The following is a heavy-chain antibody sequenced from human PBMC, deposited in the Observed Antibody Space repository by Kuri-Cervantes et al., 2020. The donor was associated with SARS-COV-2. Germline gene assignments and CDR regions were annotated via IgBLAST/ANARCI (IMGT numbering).Heavy chain of an antibody. CDR2: MYSGAIT. J-gene: IGHJ5*02. CDR3: AKEVEQLVPWFDP. CDR1: GFTVSYNS. Sequence: GESLKISCAATGFTVSYNSMTWVRLAPGQGLEWVSLMYSGAITYYANSVKGRLTISRDNSKNTLYLQMNSLRAEDTAVYYCAKEVEQLVPWFDPWGQGTLVTVSS. V-gene: IGHV3-53*05. D-gene: IGHD6-6*01.